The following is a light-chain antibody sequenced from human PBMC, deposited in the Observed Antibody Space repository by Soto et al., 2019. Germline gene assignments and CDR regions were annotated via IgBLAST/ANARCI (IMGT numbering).Light chain of an antibody. V-gene: IGLV2-18*02. J-gene: IGLJ1*01. CDR2: DVS. CDR1: SSYIGLYTR. CDR3: CSYTNDNTYV. Sequence: SVLAHPPSLSGAPGQSLTISLRGTSSYIGLYTRVSWYQQSPGTAPKLMIYDVSNRPSGVPDRFSVSRSGNTASLTISGLQPEDEADYYCCSYTNDNTYVFGTGTKVTVL.